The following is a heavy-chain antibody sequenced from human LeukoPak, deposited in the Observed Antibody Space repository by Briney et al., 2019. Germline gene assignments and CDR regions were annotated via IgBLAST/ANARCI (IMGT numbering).Heavy chain of an antibody. D-gene: IGHD2-21*02. CDR3: AILSDGAYCGGDCFYLDY. CDR1: GGTFSSHA. CDR2: IIPILDVT. V-gene: IGHV1-69*04. Sequence: SVKVSCKAPGGTFSSHAMNWVRQAPGQGLEWMGGIIPILDVTNYAQKFQGRVTITADISTGTAYMELNSLRSEDTAVYYCAILSDGAYCGGDCFYLDYWGQGTLVTVSS. J-gene: IGHJ4*02.